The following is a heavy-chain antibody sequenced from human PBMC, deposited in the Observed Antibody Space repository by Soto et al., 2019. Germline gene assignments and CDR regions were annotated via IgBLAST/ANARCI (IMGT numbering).Heavy chain of an antibody. J-gene: IGHJ4*02. D-gene: IGHD3-22*01. CDR2: IIPVFGKA. Sequence: QVQLVQSGAEVKKPGSSVKVSCKASGGTFSRYALSWVRQAPGQGLEWMGGIIPVFGKANYAQKFQGRVTITADESTSTGYMELRRLISEDTAVYYCARDGSLYEGSGYYYLYWGQGTLVTVSS. CDR3: ARDGSLYEGSGYYYLY. V-gene: IGHV1-69*01. CDR1: GGTFSRYA.